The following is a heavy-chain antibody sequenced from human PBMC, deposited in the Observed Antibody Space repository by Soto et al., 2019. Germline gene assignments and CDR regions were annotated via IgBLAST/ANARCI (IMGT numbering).Heavy chain of an antibody. V-gene: IGHV3-66*01. Sequence: EVQLVESGGGLVQPGGSLRLSCAASGFTVSSNYMSWVRQAPGEGLEWVSIIYRGGSTSYADSVKGRFTISRDNSKNTLYLQMNSLRPEDTGVYYCAREVGPYSSSSDGPLDYCGKGTLITVSS. CDR3: AREVGPYSSSSDGPLDY. D-gene: IGHD6-6*01. CDR1: GFTVSSNY. CDR2: IYRGGST. J-gene: IGHJ4*02.